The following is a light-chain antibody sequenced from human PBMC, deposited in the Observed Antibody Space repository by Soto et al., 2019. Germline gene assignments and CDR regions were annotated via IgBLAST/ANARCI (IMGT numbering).Light chain of an antibody. CDR1: SSDVGLYTY. V-gene: IGLV2-14*01. CDR3: SSFTSSNSEV. J-gene: IGLJ1*01. Sequence: QSVLTQPASVSGSPGQSITISCTGTSSDVGLYTYVSWYQQHPGKAPKLLIYEVTNRPSGVSHRFSGSKSGSTASLTISGLQAEDEADYFCSSFTSSNSEVFGTGTKV. CDR2: EVT.